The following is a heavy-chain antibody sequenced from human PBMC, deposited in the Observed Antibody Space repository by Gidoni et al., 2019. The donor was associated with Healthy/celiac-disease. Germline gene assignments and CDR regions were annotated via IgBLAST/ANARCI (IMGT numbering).Heavy chain of an antibody. V-gene: IGHV4-59*08. Sequence: QVQLQESGPGLVKPSETLSLTCTVSGGSISSYYWSWIRQPPGKGLEWIGYIYYSGSTNYNPSLKSRVTISVDTSKNQFSLKLSSVTAADTAVYYCARHAYDYYDSSGWPDPWGQGTLVTVSS. J-gene: IGHJ5*02. CDR1: GGSISSYY. D-gene: IGHD3-22*01. CDR2: IYYSGST. CDR3: ARHAYDYYDSSGWPDP.